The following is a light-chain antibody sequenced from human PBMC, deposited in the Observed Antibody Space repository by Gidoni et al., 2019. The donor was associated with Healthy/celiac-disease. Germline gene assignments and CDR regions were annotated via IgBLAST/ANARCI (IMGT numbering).Light chain of an antibody. V-gene: IGKV3-20*01. J-gene: IGKJ4*01. CDR2: GAS. CDR1: QSVSRSY. CDR3: QQYGSSPPVT. Sequence: EIVLTLSPGTRSLSPGERATLSCRASQSVSRSYLACYQQKPGQAPRLLIYGASSRATGLPNRFSGSGSGTDFTLTISRLEPEDCAVYYCQQYGSSPPVTFXGXTKVEIK.